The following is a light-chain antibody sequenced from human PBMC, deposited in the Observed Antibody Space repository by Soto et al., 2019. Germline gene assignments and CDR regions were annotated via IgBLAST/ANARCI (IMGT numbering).Light chain of an antibody. J-gene: IGKJ1*01. V-gene: IGKV3-11*01. CDR2: DVS. CDR1: ESVASY. CDR3: QQRSNWPKT. Sequence: EIGLTQSPATLSLSPGERATLSCRAIESVASYLAWYQQKPGQAPRLLIYDVSNRATGVPARFSGSGYETYFTLTISSLELEDFAAYYCQQRSNWPKTFGLGTKVEIK.